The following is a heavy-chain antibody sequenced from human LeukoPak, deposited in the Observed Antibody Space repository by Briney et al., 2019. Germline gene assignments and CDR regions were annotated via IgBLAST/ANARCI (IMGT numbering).Heavy chain of an antibody. CDR3: ARASHLGSVRGVINWFDP. V-gene: IGHV4-59*07. D-gene: IGHD3-10*01. J-gene: IGHJ5*02. Sequence: SDTLSLTCTVSGGSISSYYWSWIRQPPGKGLEWIGYIHYSGSTNYNPSLKSRVTISVDTSKNQFSLKLSSVTAAGTAVYYCARASHLGSVRGVINWFDPWGQGTLVTVSS. CDR2: IHYSGST. CDR1: GGSISSYY.